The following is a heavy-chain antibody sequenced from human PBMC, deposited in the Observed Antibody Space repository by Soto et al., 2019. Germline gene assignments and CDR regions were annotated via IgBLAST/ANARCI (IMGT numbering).Heavy chain of an antibody. Sequence: EVQLVESGGGLVQPGGSLRLSCAASGFTVSTKYMSWVRQAPGKGLEWVSVIYSGGSTFYADSVRGRFTISRDNSKNTVNLQMNSLRAEYTAVYYCAIDPWAADYWGQGTLVTVSS. CDR3: AIDPWAADY. V-gene: IGHV3-66*01. D-gene: IGHD3-16*01. J-gene: IGHJ4*02. CDR1: GFTVSTKY. CDR2: IYSGGST.